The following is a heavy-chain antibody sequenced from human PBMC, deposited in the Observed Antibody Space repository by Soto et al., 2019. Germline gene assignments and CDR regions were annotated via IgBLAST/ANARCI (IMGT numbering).Heavy chain of an antibody. CDR1: GFTFSTYV. J-gene: IGHJ5*02. CDR3: AKPRVYCTNGVCPAAS. V-gene: IGHV3-23*01. CDR2: ISASGSNG. Sequence: PGGSLRLSCAASGFTFSTYVMAWVRQAPGRGLEWVSGISASGSNGFYTDSVKGRFIISRDNSKNTLYLQMNSLRVDDTALYFCAKPRVYCTNGVCPAASWGQGVLVTVSS. D-gene: IGHD2-8*01.